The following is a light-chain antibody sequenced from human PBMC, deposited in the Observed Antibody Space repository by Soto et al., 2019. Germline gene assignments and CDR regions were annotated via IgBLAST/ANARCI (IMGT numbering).Light chain of an antibody. CDR3: AAWDDSLSAVI. CDR1: SFNIGSNY. CDR2: RND. Sequence: QLVLTQPPSASGTPGQRVTISCSGSSFNIGSNYVYWFHHLPGTAPKLLIYRNDLRPSGVPDRFSGSKSGTSASLAISGPRSEDEANYYCAAWDDSLSAVIFGGGTKLTVL. V-gene: IGLV1-47*01. J-gene: IGLJ2*01.